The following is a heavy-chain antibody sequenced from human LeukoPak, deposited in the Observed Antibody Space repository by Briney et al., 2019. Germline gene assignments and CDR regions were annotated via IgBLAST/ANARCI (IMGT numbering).Heavy chain of an antibody. CDR2: VGRSGADT. D-gene: IGHD1-1*01. J-gene: IGHJ4*02. CDR3: VKHSGGVYGNSDY. CDR1: GFTFSSYA. Sequence: PGGSLRLSCVASGFTFSSYAVSWFRQAPGKGLEWVSTVGRSGADTYYADSVRGRFTIPKDSSKNTLQMNSLSAEDTAIYYCVKHSGGVYGNSDYWGQGTLVTVSS. V-gene: IGHV3-23*01.